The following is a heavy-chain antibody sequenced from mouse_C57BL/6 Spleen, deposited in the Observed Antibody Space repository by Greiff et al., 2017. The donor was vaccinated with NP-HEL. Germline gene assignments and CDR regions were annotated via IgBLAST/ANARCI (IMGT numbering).Heavy chain of an antibody. V-gene: IGHV5-17*01. Sequence: DVQLVESGGGLVKPGGSLKLSCAASGFTFSDYGMHWVRQAPEKGLEWVAYISSGSSTIYYADTVKGRFTISRDNAKNTLFLQMTSLRSEDTAMYYCARPEDYPFAYWGKGTLVTVSA. D-gene: IGHD2-4*01. J-gene: IGHJ3*01. CDR3: ARPEDYPFAY. CDR1: GFTFSDYG. CDR2: ISSGSSTI.